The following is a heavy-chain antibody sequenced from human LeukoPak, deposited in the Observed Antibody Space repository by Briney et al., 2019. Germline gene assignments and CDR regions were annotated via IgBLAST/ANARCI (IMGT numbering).Heavy chain of an antibody. D-gene: IGHD3-10*01. CDR1: GGSISRGGYY. V-gene: IGHV4-31*03. CDR3: ARDRNVRPTKYYYGSGTTSGMDV. Sequence: SETLSLTCTVSGGSISRGGYYWSWLRQHPGKALEWIGYIYYSGSTYYNPSLKSRVTISVDTSKNQFSLKLSSVTAADTAVYYCARDRNVRPTKYYYGSGTTSGMDVWGKGTTVTVSS. CDR2: IYYSGST. J-gene: IGHJ6*04.